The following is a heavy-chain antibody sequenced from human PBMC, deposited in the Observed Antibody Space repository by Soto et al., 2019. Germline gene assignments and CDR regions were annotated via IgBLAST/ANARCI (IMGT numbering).Heavy chain of an antibody. J-gene: IGHJ5*02. CDR2: MNPLKGLSKT. CDR1: GYTFSSHD. V-gene: IGHV1-8*01. Sequence: QVQLVQSGAEVKRPGASVKVTCKASGYTFSSHDIIWVRQHAGQGPEWMGWMNPLKGLSKTTYLPDFRGRVVMTGDTFLSTAFLELSGLRSDDTAVYFCVRGATADYAVSANPRGDWLDLWGQGTLLTVYS. CDR3: VRGATADYAVSANPRGDWLDL. D-gene: IGHD2-2*01.